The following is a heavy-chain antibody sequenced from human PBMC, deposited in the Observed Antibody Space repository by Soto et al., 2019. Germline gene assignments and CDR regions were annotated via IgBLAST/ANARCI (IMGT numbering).Heavy chain of an antibody. V-gene: IGHV3-23*01. Sequence: EVQLLESGGGLVQPGGSLRLSCAASGFTFSSYAMSWVRQAPGKGLEWVSAISGSGGSTYYADSVKGRFTISRDNSKNTLYMQMNSLRPEDTAVYYCAKENGYSSSWFEFDYWGQGTLVTVSS. CDR3: AKENGYSSSWFEFDY. J-gene: IGHJ4*02. CDR1: GFTFSSYA. CDR2: ISGSGGST. D-gene: IGHD6-13*01.